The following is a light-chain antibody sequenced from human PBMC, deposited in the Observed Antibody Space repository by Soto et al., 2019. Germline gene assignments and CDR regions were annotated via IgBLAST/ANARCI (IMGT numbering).Light chain of an antibody. CDR2: DAS. V-gene: IGKV3-11*01. J-gene: IGKJ2*01. CDR1: QSVSSN. CDR3: QHRSNWPPT. Sequence: EIVMTQSPATLSVSPGERATLSCRASQSVSSNLAWYQQKPGQAPRLLIYDASKRATGIPARFSGSGSGTDFTLTISTLEPEDFAVYYCQHRSNWPPTFGQGTNLEIK.